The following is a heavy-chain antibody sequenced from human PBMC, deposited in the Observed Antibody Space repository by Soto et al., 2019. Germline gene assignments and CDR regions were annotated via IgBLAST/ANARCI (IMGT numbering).Heavy chain of an antibody. V-gene: IGHV4-59*01. J-gene: IGHJ4*02. CDR2: ISYSWTT. CDR1: GGSISSYY. CDR3: ERGDIRARKKKFDC. Sequence: SETLSLTCTVSGGSISSYYWSWIRQPPGKGLEWIGYISYSWTTIYNPSLRSRVTISRDTAINQFSLKLSSVSAAGTSIYYCERGDIRARKKKFDCWGQGSLVAVS. D-gene: IGHD5-12*01.